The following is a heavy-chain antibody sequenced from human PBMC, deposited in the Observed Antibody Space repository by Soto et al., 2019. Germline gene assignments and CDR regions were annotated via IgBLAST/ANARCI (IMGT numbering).Heavy chain of an antibody. D-gene: IGHD1-26*01. J-gene: IGHJ4*02. CDR3: ARAPRGGYSDHTVDY. V-gene: IGHV1-18*01. CDR2: ISAYNGNT. Sequence: GASVKVSCKASGYTFTSYGISWVRQAPGQGLEWMGWISAYNGNTNYAQKLQGRVTMTTDTSTSTAYMELRSLRSDDTAVFYCARAPRGGYSDHTVDYWGQGTLVTVSS. CDR1: GYTFTSYG.